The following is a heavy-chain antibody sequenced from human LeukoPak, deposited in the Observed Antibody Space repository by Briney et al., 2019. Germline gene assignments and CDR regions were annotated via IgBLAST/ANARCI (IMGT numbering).Heavy chain of an antibody. V-gene: IGHV1-2*02. CDR3: ARDLGYSRRYYDFSD. CDR2: INPDSGGT. CDR1: GYTFTGYY. J-gene: IGHJ4*02. D-gene: IGHD3-3*01. Sequence: ASVKASCKASGYTFTGYYMHWVRQAPGQGLEWMGWINPDSGGTNYAQKFQGRVTMTRDTSITTAYMELSRLTSDDTAVYYCARDLGYSRRYYDFSDWGQGTLVTVSS.